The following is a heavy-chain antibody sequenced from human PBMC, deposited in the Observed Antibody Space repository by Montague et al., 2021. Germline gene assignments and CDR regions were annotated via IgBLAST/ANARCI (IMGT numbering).Heavy chain of an antibody. J-gene: IGHJ5*02. CDR2: ISHDGSNK. D-gene: IGHD3-22*01. CDR1: GFTFSTFP. V-gene: IGHV3-30-3*01. CDR3: ARWRVYYDSSGYAA. Sequence: SLRLSCAASGFTFSTFPMHWVRQAPGKGLEWVVLISHDGSNKYYADSVRGRFTVSRDNSKNTLYLQTSSLRADDTAVYYCARWRVYYDSSGYAAWGRGTLATVSS.